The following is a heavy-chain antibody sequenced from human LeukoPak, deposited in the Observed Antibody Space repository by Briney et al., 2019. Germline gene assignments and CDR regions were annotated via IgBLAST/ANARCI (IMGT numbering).Heavy chain of an antibody. Sequence: GESLKISCQTYGYRFTNNWIGWVRQVPGQGLEWMGIIYPGDSHTIYSPSFQGRVTISADKSINTAYLQWGSLKASDTAMYYCARLSTRLLDHWGQGTRVTVSS. J-gene: IGHJ4*02. CDR2: IYPGDSHT. D-gene: IGHD3-3*01. CDR1: GYRFTNNW. V-gene: IGHV5-51*01. CDR3: ARLSTRLLDH.